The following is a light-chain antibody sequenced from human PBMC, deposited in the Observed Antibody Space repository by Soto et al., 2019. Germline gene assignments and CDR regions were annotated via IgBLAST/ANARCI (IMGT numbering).Light chain of an antibody. Sequence: DIQLTQYQSSLSASIGNRVTITCRASQSISSYLNWYQQKPGKAPKLLIYAASSLQSGVPSRFSGSGSGTDFTLTIISLQPEDFATYYCQHCYSTRWTSGQGTKVDIK. CDR3: QHCYSTRWT. CDR1: QSISSY. V-gene: IGKV1-39*01. CDR2: AAS. J-gene: IGKJ1*01.